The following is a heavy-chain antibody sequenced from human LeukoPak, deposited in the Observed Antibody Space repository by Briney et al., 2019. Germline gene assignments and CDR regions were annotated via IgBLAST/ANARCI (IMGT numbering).Heavy chain of an antibody. J-gene: IGHJ4*02. CDR2: ISGGGGST. V-gene: IGHV3-23*01. CDR1: GFTFSSYA. CDR3: AIAPAAGTESFDY. D-gene: IGHD6-13*01. Sequence: GGSLRLSCAASGFTFSSYAMSWVRQAPGKGLEWVSTISGGGGSTYYADSVKGRFTISRDNSKNTLYLQVNSLRAEDTAVYYCAIAPAAGTESFDYWGQGTLVTVSS.